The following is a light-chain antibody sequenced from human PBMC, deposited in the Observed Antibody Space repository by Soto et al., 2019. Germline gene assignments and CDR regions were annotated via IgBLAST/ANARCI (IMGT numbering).Light chain of an antibody. CDR2: DAC. J-gene: IGKJ3*01. CDR3: KRYDNLFN. V-gene: IGKV1-33*01. Sequence: DIQMTQSPSSLSASVGDRVTITCQASQDISNYLNWYQQKPGKAPKLLIYDACNLETGVQSRFSGSGCGTDFTFTISRLQPEDIAPYYCKRYDNLFNFRHRPKVGSK. CDR1: QDISNY.